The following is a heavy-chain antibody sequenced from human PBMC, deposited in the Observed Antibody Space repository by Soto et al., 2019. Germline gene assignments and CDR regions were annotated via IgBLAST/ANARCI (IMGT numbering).Heavy chain of an antibody. D-gene: IGHD3-22*01. Sequence: PGGSLRLSCAASGFTFSSYSMNWVRQAPGKGLEWVSSISSSSSYIYYADSVKGRFTISRDNAKNSLYLQMNSLRAEDTAVYYCARVKGYDGTDYYYGMDVWGQGTTVTVSS. CDR3: ARVKGYDGTDYYYGMDV. J-gene: IGHJ6*02. CDR2: ISSSSSYI. V-gene: IGHV3-21*01. CDR1: GFTFSSYS.